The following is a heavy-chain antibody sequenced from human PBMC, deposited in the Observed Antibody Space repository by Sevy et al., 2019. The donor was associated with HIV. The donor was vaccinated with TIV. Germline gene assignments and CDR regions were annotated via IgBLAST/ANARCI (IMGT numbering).Heavy chain of an antibody. CDR3: VRAIQLAASY. CDR1: GFTFSSYW. CDR2: INPDGSKI. J-gene: IGHJ4*02. Sequence: GGSLRLSCAASGFTFSSYWMSWVRQAPGKGLEWVANINPDGSKIYYADSVKGRFTISRDYAKNSVFLQMTSLRAEDTAVYYCVRAIQLAASYWGQGILVTVSS. V-gene: IGHV3-7*02. D-gene: IGHD2-15*01.